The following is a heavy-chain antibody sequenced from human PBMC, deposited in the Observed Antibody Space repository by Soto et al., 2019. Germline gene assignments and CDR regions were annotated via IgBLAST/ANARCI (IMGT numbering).Heavy chain of an antibody. V-gene: IGHV1-8*01. D-gene: IGHD1-26*01. CDR2: MQPSTGRT. J-gene: IGHJ4*02. Sequence: ASVKVSCKASGYSFTSLDINWVRQTAGQGLEWMGWMQPSTGRTGYAQKFQGRVTMTRDTSINTAYMELTTLTSDDTAFYYCARGVSAGVDYWGQGTLVTVAS. CDR3: ARGVSAGVDY. CDR1: GYSFTSLD.